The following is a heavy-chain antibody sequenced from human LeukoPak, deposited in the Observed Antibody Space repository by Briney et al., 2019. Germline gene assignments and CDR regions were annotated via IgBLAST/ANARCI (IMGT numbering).Heavy chain of an antibody. CDR3: AREGRQDYVYFDC. J-gene: IGHJ4*02. Sequence: SETLSLTCTVSGDSISSYYWSWIRQPPGKGLEWMGYINYSGNTNYNPSLKSRVTISVDTSKNQFSLRLTSVTAADTAVYYCAREGRQDYVYFDCWGQGSLVTVSS. D-gene: IGHD4-17*01. CDR2: INYSGNT. CDR1: GDSISSYY. V-gene: IGHV4-59*01.